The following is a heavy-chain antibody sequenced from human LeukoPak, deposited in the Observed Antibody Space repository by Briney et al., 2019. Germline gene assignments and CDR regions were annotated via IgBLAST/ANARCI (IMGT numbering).Heavy chain of an antibody. J-gene: IGHJ4*01. D-gene: IGHD1-14*01. Sequence: EWFSFISRGGSPISYAASVKGRFTISRDNAKNSLYLQMNSLRVEDTAMYYCVITAGPPTDHWGQGALVTVSS. CDR3: VITAGPPTDH. V-gene: IGHV3-11*04. CDR2: ISRGGSPI.